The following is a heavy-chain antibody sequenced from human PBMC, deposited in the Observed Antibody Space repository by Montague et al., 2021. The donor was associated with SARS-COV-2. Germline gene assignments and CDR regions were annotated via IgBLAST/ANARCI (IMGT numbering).Heavy chain of an antibody. J-gene: IGHJ6*02. CDR2: SSGSDGGT. D-gene: IGHD3-10*01. CDR1: GFTFSNSA. CDR3: AKDSYYYGLGYGMDV. V-gene: IGHV3-23*01. Sequence: SLRLSCAASGFTFSNSAMNWVRQAPGKGLEWVSGSSGSDGGTHYADSVKGRFTISRDNSKNVLYLQMNSLRAEDTALYYCAKDSYYYGLGYGMDVWSQGNTVTVSS.